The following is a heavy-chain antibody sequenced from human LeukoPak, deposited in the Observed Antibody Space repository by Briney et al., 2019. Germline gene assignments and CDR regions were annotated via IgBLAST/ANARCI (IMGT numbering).Heavy chain of an antibody. J-gene: IGHJ4*02. CDR3: ARKANGVAAPFDS. Sequence: GESLKISCEASGYHFSNYWINWVRPKPGKGLEWMGIIYPGDSDTRYGPSFQGHVTISADRSPNTAYLQWSRLEASDTAKYFCARKANGVAAPFDSWAQGTLVTVSS. CDR2: IYPGDSDT. CDR1: GYHFSNYW. D-gene: IGHD2-8*01. V-gene: IGHV5-51*01.